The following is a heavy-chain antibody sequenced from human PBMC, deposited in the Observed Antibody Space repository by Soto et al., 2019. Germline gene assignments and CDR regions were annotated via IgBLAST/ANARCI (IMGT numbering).Heavy chain of an antibody. CDR2: INPSGST. J-gene: IGHJ6*03. CDR3: ARALGLYGSSQGAYYYYYMDV. CDR1: DGSLSGYF. Sequence: QVQIQQWGAGLLKASETLSLTCAVYDGSLSGYFWSWIRQPPGKGLEWIGEINPSGSTNYSPSLKSRVTISGDTSKNQFSLKLRSVTAADTAVYYCARALGLYGSSQGAYYYYYMDVWGKGTTVTVSS. V-gene: IGHV4-34*01. D-gene: IGHD6-6*01.